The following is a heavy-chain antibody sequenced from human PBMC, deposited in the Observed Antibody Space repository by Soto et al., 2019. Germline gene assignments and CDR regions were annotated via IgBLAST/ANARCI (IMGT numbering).Heavy chain of an antibody. J-gene: IGHJ4*02. V-gene: IGHV1-69*02. CDR2: IIPILGIA. Sequence: QVQLVQSGAEVKKPGSSVKVSCKASGGTFSSYTISWVRQAPGQGLEWMGRIIPILGIANYAQKFQGRVTITADKXXSTAYMELSSLRSEDTAVYYCARGAGIQQRTDFDYWGQGTLVTVSS. CDR1: GGTFSSYT. D-gene: IGHD5-18*01. CDR3: ARGAGIQQRTDFDY.